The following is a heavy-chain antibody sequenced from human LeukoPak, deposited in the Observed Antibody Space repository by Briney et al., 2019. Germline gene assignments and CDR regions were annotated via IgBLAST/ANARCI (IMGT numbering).Heavy chain of an antibody. CDR3: ATDLATAMVKDQSNK. J-gene: IGHJ4*02. V-gene: IGHV1-24*01. CDR2: FDPEDGET. D-gene: IGHD5-18*01. CDR1: GYTLTELS. Sequence: ASVKVSCKVSGYTLTELSMHWVRQAPGKGLEWMGGFDPEDGETIYAQRFQGRVTMTEGTSTDTAYMELSSLRSEDTAVYYCATDLATAMVKDQSNKWGQGTLVTVSS.